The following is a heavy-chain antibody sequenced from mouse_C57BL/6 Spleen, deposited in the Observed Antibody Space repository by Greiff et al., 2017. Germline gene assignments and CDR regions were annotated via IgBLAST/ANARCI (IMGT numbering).Heavy chain of an antibody. D-gene: IGHD3-1*01. CDR3: ARSGGTPYFDY. CDR1: GYTFTSYW. V-gene: IGHV1-64*01. J-gene: IGHJ2*01. Sequence: VQLQQPGAELVKLGASVKLSCKASGYTFTSYWMHWVKQRPGQGLEWIGMIHPNSGSTNYNEKFKSKATLTVDKSSSTAYMQLSSLTSEDSAVYYCARSGGTPYFDYWGQGTTLTVSS. CDR2: IHPNSGST.